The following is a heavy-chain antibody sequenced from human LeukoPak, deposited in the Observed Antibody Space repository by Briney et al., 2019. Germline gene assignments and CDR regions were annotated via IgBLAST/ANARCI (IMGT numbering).Heavy chain of an antibody. CDR2: ISSNSDSP. CDR1: GFSLNDHG. J-gene: IGHJ4*02. D-gene: IGHD1-26*01. V-gene: IGHV3-20*04. Sequence: PGGSLRLSCAASGFSLNDHGMNWVRQAPGKGLEWISGISSNSDSPGHVDSVKGRFTISRDNAGNSLYLQMDSLRAEDTAFYFCARDFGREGATLFDYWGQGTLVTVSS. CDR3: ARDFGREGATLFDY.